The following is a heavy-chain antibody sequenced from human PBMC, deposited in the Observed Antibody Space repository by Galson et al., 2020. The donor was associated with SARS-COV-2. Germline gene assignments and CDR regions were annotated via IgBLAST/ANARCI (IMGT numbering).Heavy chain of an antibody. CDR1: GFTFSSYG. CDR2: IWYDGSNK. D-gene: IGHD1-26*01. CDR3: AGDWDSGSYQTDAFDI. V-gene: IGHV3-33*01. J-gene: IGHJ3*02. Sequence: GGSLRLSCAASGFTFSSYGMHWVRQAPGKGLEWVAVIWYDGSNKYYADSVKGRFTISRDNSKNTLYLQMNSLRAEDTAVYYCAGDWDSGSYQTDAFDIWGQGTMVTVSS.